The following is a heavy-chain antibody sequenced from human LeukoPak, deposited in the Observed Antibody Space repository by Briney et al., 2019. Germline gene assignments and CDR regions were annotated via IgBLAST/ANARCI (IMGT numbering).Heavy chain of an antibody. Sequence: SGGSLRLSCAASGFTFSSYGMHWVRQAPGKGLEWVAFIRYDGSNKYYADSVKGRFTISRDNSKNTLCLQMNSLRAEDTAVYYCAKAYGSGSYSFNDYWGQGTLVTVSS. CDR3: AKAYGSGSYSFNDY. D-gene: IGHD3-10*01. CDR2: IRYDGSNK. V-gene: IGHV3-30*02. CDR1: GFTFSSYG. J-gene: IGHJ4*02.